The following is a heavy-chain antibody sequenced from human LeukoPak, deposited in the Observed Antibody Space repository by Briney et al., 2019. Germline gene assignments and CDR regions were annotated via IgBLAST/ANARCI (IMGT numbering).Heavy chain of an antibody. CDR1: GYIFTNYD. D-gene: IGHD3-22*01. CDR3: ASSGYYSDAFDI. Sequence: GASVKVSCKASGYIFTNYDINWVRQATGQGLEWMGWMNPNSGNTGFAQKFQGRVTITRDTSASTAYMELSSLRSEDTAVYYCASSGYYSDAFDIWGQGTMVTVSS. J-gene: IGHJ3*02. V-gene: IGHV1-8*01. CDR2: MNPNSGNT.